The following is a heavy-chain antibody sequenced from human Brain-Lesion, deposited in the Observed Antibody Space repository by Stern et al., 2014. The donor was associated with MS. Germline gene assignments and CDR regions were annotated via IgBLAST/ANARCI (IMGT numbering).Heavy chain of an antibody. J-gene: IGHJ6*02. CDR3: ASVPTEYCSSSACSGEYYYGVDV. CDR2: IYDIGRP. CDR1: GGSVSSYD. Sequence: QLQLEESGPGLVKPSETLSLTCTVSGGSVSSYDWNWIRQPPGKGLEWIGYIYDIGRPHSNPSLKSRFTISRDTSKSQFSLRLTSLTAADTAVYYCASVPTEYCSSSACSGEYYYGVDVWGQGTAVAVSS. V-gene: IGHV4-59*02. D-gene: IGHD2-2*01.